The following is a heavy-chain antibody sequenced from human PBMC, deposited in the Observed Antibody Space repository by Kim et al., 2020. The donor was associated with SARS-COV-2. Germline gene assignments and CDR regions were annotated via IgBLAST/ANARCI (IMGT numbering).Heavy chain of an antibody. CDR2: ISYDGSNK. CDR1: GFTFSSYG. CDR3: AKGGVAYDSSGYYPDAFDI. D-gene: IGHD3-22*01. V-gene: IGHV3-30*18. Sequence: GGSLRLSCAASGFTFSSYGMHWVRQAPGKGLEWVAVISYDGSNKYYADSVKGRFTISRDNSKNTLYLQMNSLRAEDTAVYYCAKGGVAYDSSGYYPDAFDIWGQGTMVTVSS. J-gene: IGHJ3*02.